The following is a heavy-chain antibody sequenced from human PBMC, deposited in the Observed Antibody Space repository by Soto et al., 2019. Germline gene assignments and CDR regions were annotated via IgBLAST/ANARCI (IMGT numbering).Heavy chain of an antibody. Sequence: GGSLRLSCAASGFTFSSYGMHWVRQAPGKGLEWVAVISYDGSNKYYADSVKGRFTISRDNSKNTLYLQMNSLRAEDTAVYYCAKAGLGGSGSPVYYYYMDVWGKGTTVTVSS. CDR3: AKAGLGGSGSPVYYYYMDV. V-gene: IGHV3-30*18. D-gene: IGHD3-10*01. J-gene: IGHJ6*03. CDR2: ISYDGSNK. CDR1: GFTFSSYG.